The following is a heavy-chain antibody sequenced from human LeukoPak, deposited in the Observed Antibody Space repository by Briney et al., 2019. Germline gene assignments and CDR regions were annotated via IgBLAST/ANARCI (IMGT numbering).Heavy chain of an antibody. Sequence: PGGSLRLSCAASGFTFSSYAMSWVRQAPGGGLEWVSGIPGSGVDTFYADSVKGRFTISRDNSKNTLYLQMNSLRDEDTAVYYCVNCQSVWELPDYWGQGTLVTVSS. D-gene: IGHD1-26*01. CDR1: GFTFSSYA. J-gene: IGHJ4*02. V-gene: IGHV3-23*01. CDR2: IPGSGVDT. CDR3: VNCQSVWELPDY.